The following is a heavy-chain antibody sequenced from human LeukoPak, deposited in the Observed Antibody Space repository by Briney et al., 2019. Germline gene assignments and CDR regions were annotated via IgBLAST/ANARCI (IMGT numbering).Heavy chain of an antibody. CDR2: ISHDGGNE. Sequence: GGSLRLSCAASGFTFSRYGMHWVRQAPGKGLEWVAVISHDGGNEYYADSVKGRFTISRDNSKNTMYLQMDSLRAEDTAVYYCAKDSSTSNPCYGLDVWGQGTLVTVSS. D-gene: IGHD2-15*01. CDR3: AKDSSTSNPCYGLDV. CDR1: GFTFSRYG. V-gene: IGHV3-30-3*01. J-gene: IGHJ4*02.